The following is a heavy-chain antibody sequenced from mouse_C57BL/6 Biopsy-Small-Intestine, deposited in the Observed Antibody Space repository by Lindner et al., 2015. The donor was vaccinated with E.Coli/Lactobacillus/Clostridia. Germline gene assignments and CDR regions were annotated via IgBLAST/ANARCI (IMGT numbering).Heavy chain of an antibody. CDR3: ARGYYGIFDY. CDR1: GYTFTSYG. CDR2: IYPGDGDT. Sequence: VQLQESGAELARPGASVKLSCKASGYTFTSYGISWVRQGTGQGLEWIGRIYPGDGDTNYNGKFKGKATLTADKSSSTAYMQLSSLTSEDSAVYFCARGYYGIFDYWGQGTTLTVSS. J-gene: IGHJ2*01. D-gene: IGHD2-1*01. V-gene: IGHV1-81*01.